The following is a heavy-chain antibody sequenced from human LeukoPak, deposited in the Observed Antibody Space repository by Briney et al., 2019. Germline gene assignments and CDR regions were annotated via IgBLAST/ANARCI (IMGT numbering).Heavy chain of an antibody. CDR2: IHHDGSNK. CDR1: GLTFSSYG. D-gene: IGHD3-16*01. J-gene: IGHJ5*02. CDR3: AKGDKMLTWRRTYNRFDP. V-gene: IGHV3-30*02. Sequence: GGSLTLSCAVSGLTFSSYGMHWVRKPPAKGLDWVAFIHHDGSNKYYADSVRGRFTISRDNSKNTLYLQMNSLRAEDTAVYFCAKGDKMLTWRRTYNRFDPWGQGTLVTVSS.